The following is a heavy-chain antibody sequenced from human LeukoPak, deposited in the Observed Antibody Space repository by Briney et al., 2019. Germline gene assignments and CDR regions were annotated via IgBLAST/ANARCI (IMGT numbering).Heavy chain of an antibody. CDR3: VRIAVAGTGDY. D-gene: IGHD6-19*01. Sequence: PGGSPRLXCAASGFTFSSYAMHWVRQAPGKVLEYVSAISSNRGSTYYANSVKGRFTISRDNSKNTLYLQMGSLRAEDMAVYYCVRIAVAGTGDYWGQGTLVTVFS. J-gene: IGHJ4*02. CDR1: GFTFSSYA. CDR2: ISSNRGST. V-gene: IGHV3-64*01.